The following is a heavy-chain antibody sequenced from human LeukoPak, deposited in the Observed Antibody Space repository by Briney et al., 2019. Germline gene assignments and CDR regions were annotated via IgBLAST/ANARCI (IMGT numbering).Heavy chain of an antibody. D-gene: IGHD3-22*01. J-gene: IGHJ4*02. Sequence: GGSLRLSCAASGFTFSSYAMSWVRQAPGKGLEWVSAISGSGGSTYYADSVKGRFTISRDNSKNTLYLQMNSLRAEDTAVYYCAREGYYDSSGYSWDYWGQGTLVTVSS. CDR3: AREGYYDSSGYSWDY. V-gene: IGHV3-23*01. CDR2: ISGSGGST. CDR1: GFTFSSYA.